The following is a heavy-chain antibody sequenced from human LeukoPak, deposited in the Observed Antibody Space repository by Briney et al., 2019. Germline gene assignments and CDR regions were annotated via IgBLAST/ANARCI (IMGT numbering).Heavy chain of an antibody. CDR1: GFTFCSD. Sequence: GGTLRLSCAASGFTFCSDMNWVRQAPRQGLEWISSISSALSNIYYADSVKGRFTISRDNAKNSLYLQMNSLRADATAVYYCARGQSRYFDRCLGLFDYWGQGTLVTVSS. V-gene: IGHV3-21*01. D-gene: IGHD3-9*01. J-gene: IGHJ4*02. CDR3: ARGQSRYFDRCLGLFDY. CDR2: ISSALSNI.